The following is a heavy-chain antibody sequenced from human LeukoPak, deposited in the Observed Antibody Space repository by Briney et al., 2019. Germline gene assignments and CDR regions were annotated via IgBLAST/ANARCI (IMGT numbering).Heavy chain of an antibody. CDR2: IYHSGTT. J-gene: IGHJ4*02. V-gene: IGHV4-59*12. CDR3: AREGSTMVRGIITHPDF. Sequence: PSETLSLTCTVSGGSISSYYWSWIRQPPGKGLEWVGHIYHSGTTSYNPSLKSRVTISVDTSKNQFALKLTSMTAADTAVYYCAREGSTMVRGIITHPDFWGQGTLVVVSS. D-gene: IGHD3-10*01. CDR1: GGSISSYY.